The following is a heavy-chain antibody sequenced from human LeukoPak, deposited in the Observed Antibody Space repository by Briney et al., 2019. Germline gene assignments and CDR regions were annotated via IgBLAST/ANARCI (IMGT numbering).Heavy chain of an antibody. Sequence: SETLSLTCTVSGGSISSYYWSWIRQPPGKGLEWIGYIYYSGSTNYNPSLKSRVTISVDTSKNQFSLKLSSVTAADTAVYYCARGDCGGDCYSPYFDYWGQGTLVTVSS. CDR2: IYYSGST. CDR1: GGSISSYY. V-gene: IGHV4-59*01. J-gene: IGHJ4*02. CDR3: ARGDCGGDCYSPYFDY. D-gene: IGHD2-21*02.